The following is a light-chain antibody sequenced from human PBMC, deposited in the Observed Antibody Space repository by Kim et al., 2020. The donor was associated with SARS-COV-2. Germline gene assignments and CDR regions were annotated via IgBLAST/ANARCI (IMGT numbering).Light chain of an antibody. V-gene: IGKV4-1*01. CDR2: WAS. J-gene: IGKJ3*01. CDR3: QQYYSTPFT. CDR1: QSVLYSSNNKNN. Sequence: ATINCMRSQSVLYSSNNKNNLALYQQKPGQPPKLLIYWASTRESGFPDLFSGSGSGTDFALTISSLQAEDGAVYYCQQYYSTPFTFGPGTKVDIK.